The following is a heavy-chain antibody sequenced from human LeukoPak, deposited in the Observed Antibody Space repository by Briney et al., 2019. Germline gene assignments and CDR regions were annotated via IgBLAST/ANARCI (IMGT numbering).Heavy chain of an antibody. CDR3: AKGWLGMGSSFTSYYYMDV. J-gene: IGHJ6*03. Sequence: PGGSLRLSCAASGFTFSSYAMSWVRQAPGKGLEWVSAISGSGGSTYYADSVKGRFTISRDNSKNTLNLQMNSLRAEDTAVYYCAKGWLGMGSSFTSYYYMDVWGKGTTVTVSS. V-gene: IGHV3-23*01. CDR1: GFTFSSYA. D-gene: IGHD6-6*01. CDR2: ISGSGGST.